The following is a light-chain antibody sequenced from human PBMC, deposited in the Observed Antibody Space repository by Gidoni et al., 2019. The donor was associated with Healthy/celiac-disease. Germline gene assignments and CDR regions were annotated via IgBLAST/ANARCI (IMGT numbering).Light chain of an antibody. CDR2: DAS. V-gene: IGKV3-11*01. CDR1: QSVSSY. J-gene: IGKJ4*01. CDR3: QQRSNWPPLT. Sequence: EIVLTQSQATLSLSPGERATLSCRASQSVSSYLAWYQQKPGQAPRLLIYDASNRATGIPARFSGSGSGTAFTLTIRSLEPEDFAVYYCQQRSNWPPLTFGGGTKVEIK.